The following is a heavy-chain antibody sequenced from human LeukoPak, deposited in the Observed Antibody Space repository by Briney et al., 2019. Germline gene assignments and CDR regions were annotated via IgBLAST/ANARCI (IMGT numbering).Heavy chain of an antibody. CDR1: GGTFSSYA. Sequence: VASVKVSCKASGGTFSSYAISWVRQAPGQGLEWMGGIIPIFGTANYAQKFRGRVTITTDESTSTAYMELSSLRSEDTAVYYCARNYEGWFDPWGQGTLVTVSS. CDR3: ARNYEGWFDP. V-gene: IGHV1-69*05. CDR2: IIPIFGTA. J-gene: IGHJ5*02. D-gene: IGHD1-7*01.